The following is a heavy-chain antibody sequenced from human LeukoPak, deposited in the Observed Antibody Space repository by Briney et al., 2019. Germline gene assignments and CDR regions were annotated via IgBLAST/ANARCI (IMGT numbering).Heavy chain of an antibody. D-gene: IGHD3-22*01. J-gene: IGHJ4*02. CDR2: IRSKAYGGTT. CDR1: GFTFGDYA. Sequence: GGSLRLSCTASGFTFGDYAMSWVRQAPGKGLEWVGFIRSKAYGGTTEYAASVKGRFTISRDDSKSIAYLQMNSLKTEDTAVYYCTRDLLASSGLYYCDYWGQGTLVTVSS. CDR3: TRDLLASSGLYYCDY. V-gene: IGHV3-49*04.